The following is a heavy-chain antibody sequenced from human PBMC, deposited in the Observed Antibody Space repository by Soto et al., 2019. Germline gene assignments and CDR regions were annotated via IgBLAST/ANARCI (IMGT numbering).Heavy chain of an antibody. D-gene: IGHD2-2*01. Sequence: ASVKVSCKASGYTFTGYYIHWVRQAPGQGLEWMGWINPNSGGTNYAQKFQGWVTMTRDTSISTAYMELSRLRSDDTAVYYCAKATVPAAHYYYYGMDVWGQGTTVTVSS. CDR1: GYTFTGYY. V-gene: IGHV1-2*04. J-gene: IGHJ6*02. CDR3: AKATVPAAHYYYYGMDV. CDR2: INPNSGGT.